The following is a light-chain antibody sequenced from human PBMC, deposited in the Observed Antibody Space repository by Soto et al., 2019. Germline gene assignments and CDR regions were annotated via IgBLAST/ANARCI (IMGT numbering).Light chain of an antibody. CDR3: QQFNSYPYT. J-gene: IGKJ2*01. Sequence: AIQLTQSPSSLSASVGDRVTITCRASQGISSALAWYQQKPGKAPNLLIYDASSLESGVPSRFSGSGSGTDFTLTISSLQPEDFATYYCQQFNSYPYTFCQGTKLEIK. CDR2: DAS. V-gene: IGKV1-13*02. CDR1: QGISSA.